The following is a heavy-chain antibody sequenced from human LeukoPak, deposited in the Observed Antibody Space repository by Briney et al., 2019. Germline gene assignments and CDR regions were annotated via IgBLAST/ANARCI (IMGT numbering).Heavy chain of an antibody. V-gene: IGHV1-8*03. CDR1: GYTFTSYD. Sequence: ASVKVSCKASGYTFTSYDINWVRQATGQGLEWMGWMNPNSGNTGYAQKFQGRVTITRNTSISTAYMELSSLRSEDTAVYYCARAHSSGWAYYYYYYMDVWGKGTTVTVSS. CDR2: MNPNSGNT. D-gene: IGHD6-19*01. CDR3: ARAHSSGWAYYYYYYMDV. J-gene: IGHJ6*03.